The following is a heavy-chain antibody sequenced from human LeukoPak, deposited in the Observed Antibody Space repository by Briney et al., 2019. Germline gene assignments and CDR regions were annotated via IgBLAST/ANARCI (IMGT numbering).Heavy chain of an antibody. CDR3: ARGPNDFWSGYYNWFDP. D-gene: IGHD3-3*01. J-gene: IGHJ5*02. CDR1: GGSFSGYY. CDR2: INHSGST. V-gene: IGHV4-34*01. Sequence: SETLSLTCAVYGGSFSGYYWRWIRQPPGKGLEWIGEINHSGSTNYNPSLKSRVTISVDTSKNQFSLKLSSVTAADMAVYYCARGPNDFWSGYYNWFDPWGQGTLVTVSS.